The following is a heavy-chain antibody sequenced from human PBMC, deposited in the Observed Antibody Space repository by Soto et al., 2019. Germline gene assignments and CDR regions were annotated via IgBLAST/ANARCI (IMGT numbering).Heavy chain of an antibody. CDR1: GGSFSGYY. CDR3: AREKVGATIGYY. CDR2: INHSGST. Sequence: QVQLQQWGAGLLKPSETLSLTCAVYGGSFSGYYWSWIRQPPGKGLEWIGEINHSGSTNYNPSLKSLVTISVDTAKNQFSLKLSSVTAADTAVYYCAREKVGATIGYYWGQGTLVTVSS. D-gene: IGHD1-26*01. V-gene: IGHV4-34*01. J-gene: IGHJ4*02.